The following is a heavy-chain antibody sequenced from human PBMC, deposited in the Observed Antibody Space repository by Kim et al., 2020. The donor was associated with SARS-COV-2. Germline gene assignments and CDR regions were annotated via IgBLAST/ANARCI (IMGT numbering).Heavy chain of an antibody. D-gene: IGHD3-10*01. CDR2: IYSGGSK. CDR3: AARGTLLWFGEAPGYFDY. Sequence: GGSLRLSCAASGFTVSSNDMSWVRQAPGKGLEWVSVIYSGGSKYYAASVKDRFTITRHNSKNTLYLQMNSLRAEDTAVYYCAARGTLLWFGEAPGYFDYWGQGTLVTVSS. J-gene: IGHJ4*02. V-gene: IGHV3-53*04. CDR1: GFTVSSND.